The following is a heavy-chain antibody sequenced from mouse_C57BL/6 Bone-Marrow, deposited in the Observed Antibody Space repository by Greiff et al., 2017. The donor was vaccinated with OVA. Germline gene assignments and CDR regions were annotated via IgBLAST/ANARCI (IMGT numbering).Heavy chain of an antibody. CDR2: IYPRSGNT. J-gene: IGHJ2*01. CDR1: GYTFTSYG. Sequence: VKLMESGAELARPGASVKLSCKASGYTFTSYGISWVKQRTGQGLEWIGEIYPRSGNTYYNEKFKGKATLTADKSSSPAYMELRSLTSEDSAVYFCAKEGHYYGSDYWGQGTTLTVSS. V-gene: IGHV1-81*01. D-gene: IGHD1-1*01. CDR3: AKEGHYYGSDY.